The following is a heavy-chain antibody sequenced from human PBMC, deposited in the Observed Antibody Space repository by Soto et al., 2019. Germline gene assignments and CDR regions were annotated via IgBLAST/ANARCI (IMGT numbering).Heavy chain of an antibody. CDR2: IYPGDSDT. J-gene: IGHJ6*02. Sequence: PGESLKISCKGSGYSFTSYWIGWVRQMPGKGLEWMGIIYPGDSDTRYSPSFQGQVTISADKSISTAYLQWSSLKASDTAMYYCARPGRVDYYGSGPRDYGMDVWGQGTTVNVSS. CDR1: GYSFTSYW. CDR3: ARPGRVDYYGSGPRDYGMDV. V-gene: IGHV5-51*01. D-gene: IGHD3-10*01.